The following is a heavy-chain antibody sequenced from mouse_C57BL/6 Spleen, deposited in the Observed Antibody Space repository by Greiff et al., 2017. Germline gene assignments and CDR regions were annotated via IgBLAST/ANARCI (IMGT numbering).Heavy chain of an antibody. J-gene: IGHJ4*01. CDR2: IWGGGST. D-gene: IGHD2-3*01. CDR3: AKQRGDYDGLLRGAMDY. Sequence: VQLQQSGPGLVAPSQSLSITCTVSGFSLTSYGVDWVRQPPGKGLEWLGVIWGGGSTNYNSALMSRLSISKDNSKSQVFLKMNSLQTDDTAMYYCAKQRGDYDGLLRGAMDYWGQGTSVTVSS. V-gene: IGHV2-9*01. CDR1: GFSLTSYG.